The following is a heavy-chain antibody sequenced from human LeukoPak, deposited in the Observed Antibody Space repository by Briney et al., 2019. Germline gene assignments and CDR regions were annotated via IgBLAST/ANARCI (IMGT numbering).Heavy chain of an antibody. CDR1: GGTFSSYA. CDR2: IIPILGIA. V-gene: IGHV1-69*04. J-gene: IGHJ3*02. D-gene: IGHD2-15*01. CDR3: ATAKKGTRYCSDGSCSGGAFDI. Sequence: SVKVSCKASGGTFSSYAISWVRQAPGQGLEWMGRIIPILGIANYAQKFQGRVTITADKSTSTAYMELSSLRSEDTAVYYCATAKKGTRYCSDGSCSGGAFDIWGQGTMVTVSS.